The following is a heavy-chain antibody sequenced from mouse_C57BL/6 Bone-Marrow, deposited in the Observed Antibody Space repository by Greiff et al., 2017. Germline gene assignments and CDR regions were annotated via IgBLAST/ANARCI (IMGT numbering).Heavy chain of an antibody. CDR2: INTDGGGT. V-gene: IGHV5-2*01. CDR3: ARHYYGSSLYFDY. D-gene: IGHD1-1*01. CDR1: EYDFPSHD. Sequence: EVKLLQSGGGLVQPGESLKLSCESNEYDFPSHDMYWVHKTPEKSLELVAAINTDGGGTYYPDNMERRFIMSRDNAKKTLYLQMSRLRSEDSALYYCARHYYGSSLYFDYWGQGTTLTVSS. J-gene: IGHJ2*01.